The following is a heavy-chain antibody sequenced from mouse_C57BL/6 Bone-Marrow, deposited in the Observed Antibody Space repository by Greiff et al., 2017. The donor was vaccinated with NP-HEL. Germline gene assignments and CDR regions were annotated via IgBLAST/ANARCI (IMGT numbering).Heavy chain of an antibody. V-gene: IGHV1-59*01. CDR1: GYTFTSYW. J-gene: IGHJ3*01. CDR3: ARSDGYYVPFAY. Sequence: VQVVESGAELVRPGTSVKLSCKASGYTFTSYWMHWVKQRPGQGLEWIGVIDPSDSYTNYNQKFKGKATLTVDTSSSTAYMQLSSLTSEDSAVYYCARSDGYYVPFAYWGQGTLVTVSA. D-gene: IGHD2-3*01. CDR2: IDPSDSYT.